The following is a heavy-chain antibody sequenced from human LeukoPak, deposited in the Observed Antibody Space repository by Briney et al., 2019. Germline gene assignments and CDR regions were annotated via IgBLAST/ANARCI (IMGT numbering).Heavy chain of an antibody. V-gene: IGHV4-34*01. J-gene: IGHJ4*02. CDR2: INHSGNT. D-gene: IGHD1-26*01. Sequence: SETLSLTCAVYGGSLSGYYWSWIRQPPGKGLEWIGEINHSGNTNYNPSLKSRVTMSVDTSKNHFYLELISGTAADTAVYYCARQGSGSSDYYYTLPYWGQGTLVTVSS. CDR3: ARQGSGSSDYYYTLPY. CDR1: GGSLSGYY.